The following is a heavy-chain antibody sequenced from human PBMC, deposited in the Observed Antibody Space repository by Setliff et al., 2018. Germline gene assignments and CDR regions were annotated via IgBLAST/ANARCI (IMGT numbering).Heavy chain of an antibody. CDR2: LRFDGKTQ. Sequence: PGESLKISCTASGFMFNSYGVHWVRQAPGKGLEWVAYLRFDGKTQHYADFVKGRFIISRDNFNNTLYLQMKGLGAEDTAHYYCARGKGNGSGGYFGYDPFDVWGQGTLVTVSS. V-gene: IGHV3-30*02. D-gene: IGHD3-22*01. CDR1: GFMFNSYG. J-gene: IGHJ3*01. CDR3: ARGKGNGSGGYFGYDPFDV.